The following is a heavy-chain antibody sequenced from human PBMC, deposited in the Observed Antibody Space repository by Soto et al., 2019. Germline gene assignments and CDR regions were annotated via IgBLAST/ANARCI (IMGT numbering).Heavy chain of an antibody. CDR2: INHSGST. CDR1: GGSFSGYY. D-gene: IGHD3-10*01. CDR3: ARGLLWFGESYGMDV. V-gene: IGHV4-34*01. Sequence: PPDTLCLTFAGYGGSFSGYYWSWIRQPPGKGLEWIGEINHSGSTNYNPSLKSRVTISVDTSKNQFSLKLSSVTAADTAVYYCARGLLWFGESYGMDVWGQGTTVTVS. J-gene: IGHJ6*02.